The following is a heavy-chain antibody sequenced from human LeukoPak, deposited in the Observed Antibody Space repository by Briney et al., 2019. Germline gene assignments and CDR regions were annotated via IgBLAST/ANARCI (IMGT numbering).Heavy chain of an antibody. V-gene: IGHV4-59*01. CDR2: TYYSGST. CDR1: GGSISGYY. D-gene: IGHD6-19*01. J-gene: IGHJ4*02. CDR3: ARGSGWYYY. Sequence: SETLSLTCSVSGGSISGYYWSWIRQPPGKGLEWIGYTYYSGSTNYNPSLKSRVTISVDTSKNQLSLKLSSVTAADTATYYCARGSGWYYYWGQGTLVTVSS.